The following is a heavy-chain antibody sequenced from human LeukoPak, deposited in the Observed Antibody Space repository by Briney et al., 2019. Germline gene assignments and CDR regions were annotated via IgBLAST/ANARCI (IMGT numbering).Heavy chain of an antibody. V-gene: IGHV1-2*04. CDR3: AREISSGPPDDDGMDV. Sequence: ASVKVSCKASGYTFTGYYMHWVRQAPGQGLEWMGWINPNSGGTNYAQKFQGWVTMTRDTSISTAYMELSRLRSDDTAVYYCAREISSGPPDDDGMDVWGQGTTVTVSS. J-gene: IGHJ6*02. D-gene: IGHD6-19*01. CDR2: INPNSGGT. CDR1: GYTFTGYY.